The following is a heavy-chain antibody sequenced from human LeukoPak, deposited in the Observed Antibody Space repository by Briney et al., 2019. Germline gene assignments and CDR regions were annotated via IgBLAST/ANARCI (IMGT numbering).Heavy chain of an antibody. D-gene: IGHD4-17*01. CDR2: ISSSAATT. V-gene: IGHV3-11*04. Sequence: GGSLRLFCVTSGFRFSDYYMMWIRQAPGKGPEWVAHISSSAATTLYADSVKGRFTVSRDNAKNSLYLEMTSLRAEDTAVYYCARDRGSTVTTVGYWGQGTLVTVSS. J-gene: IGHJ4*02. CDR1: GFRFSDYY. CDR3: ARDRGSTVTTVGY.